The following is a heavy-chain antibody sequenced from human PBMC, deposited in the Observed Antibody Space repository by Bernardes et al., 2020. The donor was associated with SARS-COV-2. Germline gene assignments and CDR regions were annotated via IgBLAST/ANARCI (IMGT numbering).Heavy chain of an antibody. Sequence: GGSLRLSCVVSGLTFSNVWMNWVRQAPGKGLEWVGRIRRKSDGGTADYAAPVKGRFTISRDVSRDTLYLQMNSLKIEDTAVYYCAQGDTQYFEYWGQGTQATVSS. CDR2: IRRKSDGGTA. V-gene: IGHV3-15*07. CDR3: AQGDTQYFEY. D-gene: IGHD2-21*01. J-gene: IGHJ4*02. CDR1: GLTFSNVW.